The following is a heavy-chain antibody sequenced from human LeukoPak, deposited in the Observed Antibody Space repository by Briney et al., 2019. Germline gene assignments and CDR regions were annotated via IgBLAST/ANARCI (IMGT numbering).Heavy chain of an antibody. CDR3: AKVDAAYYDSSGYIFDY. CDR2: ILCDGSNK. CDR1: GFTFSSYG. V-gene: IGHV3-30*18. Sequence: GGPLRLSCAASGFTFSSYGMHWVRQAPGKGLEWVAVILCDGSNKYYADSVKGRFTLSRDNSKNTLYLQMNSLRAEDTAVYYCAKVDAAYYDSSGYIFDYWGQGTLVTVSS. D-gene: IGHD3-22*01. J-gene: IGHJ4*02.